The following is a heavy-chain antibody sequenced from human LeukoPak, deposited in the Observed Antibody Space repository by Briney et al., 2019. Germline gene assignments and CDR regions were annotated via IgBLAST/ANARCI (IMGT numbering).Heavy chain of an antibody. J-gene: IGHJ3*02. CDR3: ARGIPEQEGAFDI. Sequence: ASVKVSCKASGYTFTAYYMHWVRQAPGQGLEWMGWINPSSGGTNYAQNFQGRVTMTRDTSISTAYMELSRLRSDDTAVYYCARGIPEQEGAFDIWGQGTMVTVSS. CDR1: GYTFTAYY. D-gene: IGHD1-14*01. CDR2: INPSSGGT. V-gene: IGHV1-2*02.